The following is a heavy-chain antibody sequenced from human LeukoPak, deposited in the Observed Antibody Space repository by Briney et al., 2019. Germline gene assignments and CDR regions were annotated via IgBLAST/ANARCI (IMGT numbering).Heavy chain of an antibody. CDR1: GGSISSSSYY. CDR3: ARQEGYSSSWYEDY. J-gene: IGHJ4*02. CDR2: IYYSGST. D-gene: IGHD6-13*01. Sequence: SETLSLTCTVSGGSISSSSYYWGWIRQPPGKGLEWIGSIYYSGSTYYNPSLKSRVTISVDTSKNQFSLTLSSVTAADTAVYYCARQEGYSSSWYEDYWGQGTLVTVSS. V-gene: IGHV4-39*01.